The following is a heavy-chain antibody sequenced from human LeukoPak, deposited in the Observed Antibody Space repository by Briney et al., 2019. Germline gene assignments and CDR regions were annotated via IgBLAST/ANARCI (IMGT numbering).Heavy chain of an antibody. CDR3: ARDRGYSYGNWYFDN. CDR1: GFTFSSYS. J-gene: IGHJ4*02. D-gene: IGHD5-18*01. CDR2: IKSGGGT. V-gene: IGHV3-66*01. Sequence: PGGSLRLSCAASGFTFSSYSMNWVRQAPGKGLEWVSVIKSGGGTFYADSVKGRFTISRDNSKNTLSLQMNSLRAEDTAMYCCARDRGYSYGNWYFDNWGQGTLVTVSS.